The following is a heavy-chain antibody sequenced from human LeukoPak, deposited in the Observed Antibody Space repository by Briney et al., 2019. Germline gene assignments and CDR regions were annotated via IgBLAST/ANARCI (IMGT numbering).Heavy chain of an antibody. CDR3: ARDEWMGAAGYFDY. CDR1: GYTFTSYY. D-gene: IGHD6-13*01. Sequence: ASVKVSCKASGYTFTSYYMHWVRQAPGQGLEWMGIINPSGGSTSYAQKFQGRVTITADESTSTAYMELSSLRSEDTAVYYCARDEWMGAAGYFDYWGQGTLVTVSS. J-gene: IGHJ4*02. V-gene: IGHV1-46*01. CDR2: INPSGGST.